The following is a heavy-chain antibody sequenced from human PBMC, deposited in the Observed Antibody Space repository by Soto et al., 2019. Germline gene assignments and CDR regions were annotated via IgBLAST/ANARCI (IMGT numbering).Heavy chain of an antibody. Sequence: ASVKVSSKASGGTFSSYTISWVRQAPGQGLEWMGRIIPILGIANYAQKLQGRVTMTTDTSTSTAYMELRSLRSDDTAVYYCARESAVAALDPWGQGTLVTVSS. CDR1: GGTFSSYT. CDR3: ARESAVAALDP. CDR2: IIPILGIA. J-gene: IGHJ5*02. D-gene: IGHD6-19*01. V-gene: IGHV1-69*04.